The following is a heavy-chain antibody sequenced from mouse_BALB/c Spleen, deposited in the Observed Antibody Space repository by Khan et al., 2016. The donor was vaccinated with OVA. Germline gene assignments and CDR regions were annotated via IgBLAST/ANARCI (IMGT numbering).Heavy chain of an antibody. CDR2: IAPANGNT. V-gene: IGHV14-3*02. CDR3: AHPSYDPRYFEV. D-gene: IGHD2-3*01. J-gene: IGHJ1*01. CDR1: GFNIKDTY. Sequence: VQLKQSGAELVKPGASVKLSCTASGFNIKDTYIHWVKQRPEQGLEWIGRIAPANGNTKYDPKFQGKATIIADTSSNTAYLQLSSLTSEATAVXSCAHPSYDPRYFEVWGAGTTVTVSS.